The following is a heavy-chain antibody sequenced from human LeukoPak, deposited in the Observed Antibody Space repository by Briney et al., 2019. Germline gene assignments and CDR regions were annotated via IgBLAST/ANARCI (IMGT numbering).Heavy chain of an antibody. V-gene: IGHV3-7*01. D-gene: IGHD3-22*01. Sequence: PGGSLRLSCAASGFTFSSYWMSWVRQAPGKGLERVANIKQDGSEKYYVDSVKGRFTISRDNAKNSLYLQMNSLRAEDTAVYYCAREHHYYDSSGYYYDSFDYWGQGTLVTVSS. CDR3: AREHHYYDSSGYYYDSFDY. CDR2: IKQDGSEK. J-gene: IGHJ4*02. CDR1: GFTFSSYW.